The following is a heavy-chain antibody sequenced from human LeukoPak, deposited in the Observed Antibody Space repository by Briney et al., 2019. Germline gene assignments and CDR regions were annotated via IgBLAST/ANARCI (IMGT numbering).Heavy chain of an antibody. CDR2: INPSSGKI. D-gene: IGHD3-22*01. V-gene: IGHV1-46*01. J-gene: IGHJ4*02. Sequence: ASVKVSCKASGYTFTSYYMHWVRQAPGQGLEWMGIINPSSGKINYAQKFQGRVTMTRDTSTSTVYMELSSLRSDDTAVYYCARDLASNGYYWDWGQGTLVTVSS. CDR3: ARDLASNGYYWD. CDR1: GYTFTSYY.